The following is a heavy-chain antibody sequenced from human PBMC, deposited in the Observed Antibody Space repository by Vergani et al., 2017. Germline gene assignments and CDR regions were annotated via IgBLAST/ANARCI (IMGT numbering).Heavy chain of an antibody. CDR1: GYTFTSYY. J-gene: IGHJ5*02. CDR3: AGDSRYCSSTSCYVGRDWFDP. D-gene: IGHD2-2*01. Sequence: QVQLVQSGAEVKKPGASVKVSCKASGYTFTSYYMHWVRQAPVQGLEWMGIINPSGGSTSYAQKFQGRVTMTRDTSTSTVYMELSSLRSEDTAVYYCAGDSRYCSSTSCYVGRDWFDPWGQGTLVTVSS. V-gene: IGHV1-46*01. CDR2: INPSGGST.